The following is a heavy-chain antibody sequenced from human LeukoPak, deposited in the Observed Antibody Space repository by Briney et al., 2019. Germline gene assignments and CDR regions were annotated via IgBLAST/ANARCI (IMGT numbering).Heavy chain of an antibody. CDR2: IHSGESP. CDR1: GYSISSGYF. Sequence: PSETLSLTCAVSGYSISSGYFWGWIRQPPGKGLEWITIIHSGESPYYSPSLESRVTMAIDTSKNQFSLKLNSVTAADTAVYYCARGGGVRTGSGWRPGNWFDPWGQGILVIVSS. V-gene: IGHV4-38-2*01. CDR3: ARGGGVRTGSGWRPGNWFDP. D-gene: IGHD6-19*01. J-gene: IGHJ5*02.